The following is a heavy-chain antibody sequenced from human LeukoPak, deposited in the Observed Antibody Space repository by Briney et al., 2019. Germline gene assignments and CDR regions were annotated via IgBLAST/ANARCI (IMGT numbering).Heavy chain of an antibody. CDR1: GFTFSSYS. Sequence: PGGSLRLSCAASGFTFSSYSMNWVRQAPGKGLEWVSSISSSSSYIYYADSVKGRFTISRDNAKNSLYLQMNSLRAEDTAVYYCAADSDCGSGSYGRPDDYWGQGTLVTVSS. CDR3: AADSDCGSGSYGRPDDY. J-gene: IGHJ4*02. V-gene: IGHV3-21*01. CDR2: ISSSSSYI. D-gene: IGHD3-10*01.